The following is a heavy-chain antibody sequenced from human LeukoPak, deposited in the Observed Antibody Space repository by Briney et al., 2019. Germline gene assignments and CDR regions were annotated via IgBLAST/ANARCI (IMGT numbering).Heavy chain of an antibody. Sequence: SVKVSCKASGGTFSSYAISWVRQAPGQGLEWMGRIIPILGIANYAQKFQGRVTITADKSTSTAYMELSSLRSEDTAVYYCAREKGGFDSPDAFDIWGQGTMVTVSS. D-gene: IGHD3-22*01. V-gene: IGHV1-69*04. CDR3: AREKGGFDSPDAFDI. J-gene: IGHJ3*02. CDR1: GGTFSSYA. CDR2: IIPILGIA.